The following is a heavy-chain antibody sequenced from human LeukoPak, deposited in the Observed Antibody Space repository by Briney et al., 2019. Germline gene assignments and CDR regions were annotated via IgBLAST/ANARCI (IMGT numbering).Heavy chain of an antibody. V-gene: IGHV3-53*01. CDR1: GFTVSSNY. CDR3: ARSRAAAENFDY. J-gene: IGHJ4*02. Sequence: GGSLRPSCAASGFTVSSNYMSWVRQAPGKGLEWVSVIYSGGSTYYADSVKGRFTISRDNSKNTLYLQMNSLRAEDTAVYYCARSRAAAENFDYWGQGTLVTVSS. CDR2: IYSGGST. D-gene: IGHD6-13*01.